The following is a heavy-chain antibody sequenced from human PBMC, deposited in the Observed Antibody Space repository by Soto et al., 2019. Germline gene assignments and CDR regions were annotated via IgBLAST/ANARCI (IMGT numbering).Heavy chain of an antibody. CDR2: MNPNSGNT. V-gene: IGHV1-8*01. J-gene: IGHJ6*02. Sequence: ASVKVSCKASGYTFTSYDINWVRQATGQGLEWMGWMNPNSGNTGYAQKFQGRVTMTRNTSISTAYMELSSLRSEDTAVYYCAGDQGWEIVVVPAAMMDYYGMDVWGQGTTVTV. CDR1: GYTFTSYD. CDR3: AGDQGWEIVVVPAAMMDYYGMDV. D-gene: IGHD2-2*01.